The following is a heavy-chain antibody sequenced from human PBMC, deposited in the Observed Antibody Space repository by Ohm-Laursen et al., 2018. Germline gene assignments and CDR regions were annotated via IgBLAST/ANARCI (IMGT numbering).Heavy chain of an antibody. CDR3: ARDLTGP. Sequence: SLRLSCAASGFTLSSYDMNWVRQAPGKGLEWISYVSETGSHIYDADSMRGRFTVARDNAKNLLYLQLNSLRVEDTAVYYCARDLTGPWGQGTLVTVSS. CDR1: GFTLSSYD. V-gene: IGHV3-21*01. D-gene: IGHD3-9*01. CDR2: VSETGSHI. J-gene: IGHJ5*02.